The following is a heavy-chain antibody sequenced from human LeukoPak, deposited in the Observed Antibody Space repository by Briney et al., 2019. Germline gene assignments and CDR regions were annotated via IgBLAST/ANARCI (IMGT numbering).Heavy chain of an antibody. CDR2: IYTRGST. D-gene: IGHD2-2*01. V-gene: IGHV4-4*07. J-gene: IGHJ5*02. CDR1: GGSINNYY. CDR3: ARALHGDCSSTSCSSCWFDP. Sequence: SETLSLTCTVSGGSINNYYWSWIRQPAGKGLEWIGRIYTRGSTNYNPSLKSRVTMSVDTSKNQFSLKLSSVTAADTAVYYCARALHGDCSSTSCSSCWFDPWGQGTLVTVSS.